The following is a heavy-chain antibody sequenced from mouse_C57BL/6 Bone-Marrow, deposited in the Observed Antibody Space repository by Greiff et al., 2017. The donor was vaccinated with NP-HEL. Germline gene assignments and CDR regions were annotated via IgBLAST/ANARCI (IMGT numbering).Heavy chain of an antibody. D-gene: IGHD4-1*01. CDR2: IWSGGST. CDR1: GFSLTSYG. V-gene: IGHV2-2*01. J-gene: IGHJ2*01. CDR3: ARNWGRNWDGYFDY. Sequence: QVQLKESGPGLVQPSQSLSITCTVSGFSLTSYGVHWVRQSPGKGLEWLGVIWSGGSTDYNAAFISRLSISKDNSKSQVFFKMNSLQADDTAIYYCARNWGRNWDGYFDYWGQGTTLTVSS.